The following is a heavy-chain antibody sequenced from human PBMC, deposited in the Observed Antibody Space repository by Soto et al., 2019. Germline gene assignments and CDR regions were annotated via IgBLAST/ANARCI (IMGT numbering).Heavy chain of an antibody. Sequence: SETLSLTCTVSGGSISSGGYYWRWIRQHPGKGLERIGYIYYSGRTYYIPSLTSRVTISVDTSKNQFSLKLSSVTAADTAVYYCARVSGIDWFDPGGQGTLVTVS. CDR2: IYYSGRT. D-gene: IGHD1-26*01. CDR1: GGSISSGGYY. J-gene: IGHJ5*02. V-gene: IGHV4-31*03. CDR3: ARVSGIDWFDP.